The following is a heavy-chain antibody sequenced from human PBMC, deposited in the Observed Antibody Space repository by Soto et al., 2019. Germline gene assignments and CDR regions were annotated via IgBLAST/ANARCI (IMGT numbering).Heavy chain of an antibody. CDR1: GYTFTSYG. CDR2: ISAYNGNT. CDR3: ARDFLILLGYSSSSPQPYYYYYGMDV. D-gene: IGHD6-13*01. V-gene: IGHV1-18*01. Sequence: ASVKVSCKASGYTFTSYGISWVRQAPGQGLEWMGWISAYNGNTNYAQKLQGRVTMTTDTSTSTAYMELSSLRSEDTAVYYCARDFLILLGYSSSSPQPYYYYYGMDVWGQGTTVTVSS. J-gene: IGHJ6*02.